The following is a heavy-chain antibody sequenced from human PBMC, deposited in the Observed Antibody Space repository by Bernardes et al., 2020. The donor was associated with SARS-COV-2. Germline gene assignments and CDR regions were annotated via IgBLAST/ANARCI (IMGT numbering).Heavy chain of an antibody. V-gene: IGHV4-39*01. CDR2: IYYSGST. J-gene: IGHJ5*02. Sequence: LSLTCTVSGGSISSSSYYWGWIRQPPGKGLEWIGSIYYSGSTYYNPSLKSRVTISVDTSKNQFSLKLSSVTAADTAVYYCARHGGITMMVVVIPGWFDPWGQGTLVTVSS. CDR1: GGSISSSSYY. D-gene: IGHD3-22*01. CDR3: ARHGGITMMVVVIPGWFDP.